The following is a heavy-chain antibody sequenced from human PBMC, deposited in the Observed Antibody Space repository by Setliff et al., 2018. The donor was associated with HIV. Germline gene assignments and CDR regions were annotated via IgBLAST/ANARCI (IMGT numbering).Heavy chain of an antibody. J-gene: IGHJ4*01. Sequence: LSLTCSVSGGSISSYYWSWIRQPPGKGLEWIGYIYYSGATNYNPSLKSRITISLDTSKRQFSLTMTSVTAADTAVYYCARGLSSQTYWGTRPLGLDYWGQGSLVTAPQ. CDR1: GGSISSYY. CDR2: IYYSGAT. CDR3: ARGLSSQTYWGTRPLGLDY. D-gene: IGHD2-2*01. V-gene: IGHV4-59*08.